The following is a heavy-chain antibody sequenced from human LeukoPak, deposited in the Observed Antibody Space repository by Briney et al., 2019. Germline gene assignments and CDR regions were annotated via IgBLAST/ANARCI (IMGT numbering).Heavy chain of an antibody. CDR2: IRYDGSNK. J-gene: IGHJ4*02. CDR1: GFTFSSYG. Sequence: GGSLRLSCAASGFTFSSYGMHWVRQAPGKGLEWVAFIRYDGSNKYYADSVKGRFTISRDNSKNTVYLQMNSLRVEDSAVYYCARDPGAFPYFFDYWGQGTLVTVSS. CDR3: ARDPGAFPYFFDY. V-gene: IGHV3-30*02. D-gene: IGHD4/OR15-4a*01.